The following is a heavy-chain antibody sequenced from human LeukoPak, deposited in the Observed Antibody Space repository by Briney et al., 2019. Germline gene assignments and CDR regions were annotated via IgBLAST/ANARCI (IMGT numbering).Heavy chain of an antibody. CDR3: ARGQLEWENYYYGMDV. V-gene: IGHV3-23*01. D-gene: IGHD1-1*01. Sequence: GGSLRLSCAASGFTFSSYAMSWVRQAPGKGLEWVSAISGSGGSTYYADSVKGRFTISRDNSKNTLYLQMNSLRAEDTAVYYCARGQLEWENYYYGMDVWGQGTTVTVSS. CDR1: GFTFSSYA. CDR2: ISGSGGST. J-gene: IGHJ6*02.